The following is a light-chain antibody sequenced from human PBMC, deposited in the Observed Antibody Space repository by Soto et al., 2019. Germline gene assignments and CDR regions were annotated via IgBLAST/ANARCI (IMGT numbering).Light chain of an antibody. J-gene: IGLJ1*01. CDR3: QSYDSSLRVYV. V-gene: IGLV1-40*01. CDR1: SSNIGAGYD. Sequence: QSVLTQPPSVSGAPGQRVTISCTGSSSNIGAGYDVHWYQQLPGTAPKLLIYGNSNRPSGVPDRFSGSKSGTSASLAITGLQAEDEADYYCQSYDSSLRVYVVGTGTKLTVL. CDR2: GNS.